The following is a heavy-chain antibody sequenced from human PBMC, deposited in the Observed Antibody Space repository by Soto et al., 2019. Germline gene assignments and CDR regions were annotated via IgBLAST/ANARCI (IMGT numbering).Heavy chain of an antibody. CDR3: ARERADIVVVPAAIEWFDP. Sequence: QVQLVQSGAEVKKPGSSVKVSCKASGGTFSSYTISWVRQAPGQGLEWMGRIIPILGIANYAQKFQGRVTIPANKATSTAYMELSSLRSEDTAVYYCARERADIVVVPAAIEWFDPWGQGTLVTVSS. CDR1: GGTFSSYT. J-gene: IGHJ5*02. D-gene: IGHD2-2*01. CDR2: IIPILGIA. V-gene: IGHV1-69*08.